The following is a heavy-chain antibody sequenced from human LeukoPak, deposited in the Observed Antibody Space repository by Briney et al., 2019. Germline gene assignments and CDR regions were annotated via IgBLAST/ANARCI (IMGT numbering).Heavy chain of an antibody. J-gene: IGHJ4*02. D-gene: IGHD2-15*01. CDR3: ARESDSSGGTPFDY. V-gene: IGHV1-2*02. Sequence: ASVKVSCKASGYTFTGYYMHWVRQAPGQGLEWMGWINPNSGGTNYAQKFQGRVTMTRDTSISTAYMELSRLRSDDTAVYYCARESDSSGGTPFDYWGQGTLVTVSS. CDR1: GYTFTGYY. CDR2: INPNSGGT.